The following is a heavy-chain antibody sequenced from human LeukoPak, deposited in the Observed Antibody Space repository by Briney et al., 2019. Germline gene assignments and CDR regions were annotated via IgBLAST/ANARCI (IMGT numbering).Heavy chain of an antibody. J-gene: IGHJ4*02. CDR1: GFTFSSYA. CDR3: ARGAAAGTDFDY. Sequence: GGSLRLSCAASGFTFSSYAMSWVRQAPGKGLEWVSTISGSGGSTYYADSVKGRFTISRDNSKNTLYLQMNSLRAEDTAVYYCARGAAAGTDFDYWGQGTLVTVSS. D-gene: IGHD6-13*01. V-gene: IGHV3-23*01. CDR2: ISGSGGST.